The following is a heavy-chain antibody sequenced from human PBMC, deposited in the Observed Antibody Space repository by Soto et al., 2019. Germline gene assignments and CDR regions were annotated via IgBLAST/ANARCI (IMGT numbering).Heavy chain of an antibody. CDR3: AKDRLKQQLSPHDY. CDR2: ISYDGSNK. J-gene: IGHJ4*02. D-gene: IGHD6-13*01. Sequence: PGGSLRLSCAASGFTFSSYGMHWVRQAPGKGLEWVAVISYDGSNKYYADSVKGRFTISRDNSKNTLYLQMNSLRAEDTAVYYCAKDRLKQQLSPHDYWGQGTLVTVSS. V-gene: IGHV3-30*18. CDR1: GFTFSSYG.